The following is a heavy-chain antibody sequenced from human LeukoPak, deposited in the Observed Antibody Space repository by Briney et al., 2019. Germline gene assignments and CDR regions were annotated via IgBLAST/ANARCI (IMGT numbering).Heavy chain of an antibody. CDR2: ISSSSSYI. CDR1: GFTFSGYW. Sequence: GGSLRLSCAASGFTFSGYWMTWVRQAPGKGLEWVSSISSSSSYIYYADSVKGRFTISRDNAKNSLYLQMNSLRAEDTAVYYCASLQPYYYDSSGQHDYWGQGTLVTVSS. D-gene: IGHD3-22*01. J-gene: IGHJ4*02. V-gene: IGHV3-21*01. CDR3: ASLQPYYYDSSGQHDY.